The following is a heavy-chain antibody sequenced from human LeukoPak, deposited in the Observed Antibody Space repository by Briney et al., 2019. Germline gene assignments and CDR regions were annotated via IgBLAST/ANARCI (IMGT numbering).Heavy chain of an antibody. CDR3: ARGHDSSGYYQY. CDR1: GGTFSSYA. J-gene: IGHJ4*02. CDR2: MNPNSGNT. V-gene: IGHV1-8*02. Sequence: ASVKVSCKASGGTFSSYAISWVRQATGQGLEWMGWMNPNSGNTGYAQKFQGRVTMTRNTSISTAYMELSSLRSEDTAVYYCARGHDSSGYYQYWGQGTLVTVSS. D-gene: IGHD3-22*01.